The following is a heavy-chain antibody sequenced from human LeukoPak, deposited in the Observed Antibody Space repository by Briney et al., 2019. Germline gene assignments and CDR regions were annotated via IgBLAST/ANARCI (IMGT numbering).Heavy chain of an antibody. V-gene: IGHV3-7*05. CDR1: GFTFSSYW. Sequence: GGSLRLSCAASGFTFSSYWMSWVRQAPGKGLEWVANIKQDGSEKYYVDSVKGRFTISRDNAKNSLYLQMNSLRVEDTAVYYCAGGYYVSGSYLAGYFDYWGQGTLVTVSS. J-gene: IGHJ4*02. D-gene: IGHD3-10*01. CDR2: IKQDGSEK. CDR3: AGGYYVSGSYLAGYFDY.